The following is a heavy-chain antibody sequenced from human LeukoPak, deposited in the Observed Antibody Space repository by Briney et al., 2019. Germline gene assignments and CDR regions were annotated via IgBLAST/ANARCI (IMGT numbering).Heavy chain of an antibody. J-gene: IGHJ5*02. CDR1: GYTFTSYG. Sequence: ASVKVSCKASGYTFTSYGISWVRQAPGQGLEWMGWISAYNGNINYAQKLQGRVTMTTDTSTSTAYMELRSLRSDDTAVYYCARVKYGDYGNNWFDPWGQGTLVTVSS. CDR2: ISAYNGNI. D-gene: IGHD4-17*01. CDR3: ARVKYGDYGNNWFDP. V-gene: IGHV1-18*01.